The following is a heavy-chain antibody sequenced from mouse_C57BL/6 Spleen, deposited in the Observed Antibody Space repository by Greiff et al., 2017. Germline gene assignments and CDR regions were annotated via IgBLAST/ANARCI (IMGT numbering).Heavy chain of an antibody. CDR3: ARLNYDYDDYFDY. CDR1: GYTFTSYW. CDR2: IYPGSGSS. J-gene: IGHJ2*01. V-gene: IGHV1-55*01. Sequence: QVQLQQPGAELVKPGASVKMSCKASGYTFTSYWITWVKPRPGQGLVWIGDIYPGSGSSNYNEKFKSKTTLTVDTSSSTAYMRLSGLTSEDSAVYYCARLNYDYDDYFDYWGQGTTLTVSS. D-gene: IGHD2-4*01.